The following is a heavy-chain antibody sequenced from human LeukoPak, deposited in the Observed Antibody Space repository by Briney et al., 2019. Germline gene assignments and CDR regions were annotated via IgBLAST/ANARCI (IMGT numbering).Heavy chain of an antibody. CDR1: GFNFRTYA. CDR2: ISGSAGRT. V-gene: IGHV3-23*01. CDR3: AKVVHSGCYAAPYLDT. J-gene: IGHJ4*02. Sequence: GGSLRLSCAASGFNFRTYAMSWVRQAPGKGLEWISLISGSAGRTHYADSVKGRFTISRDNSKNTLYPQLSSLNVEDTAVYYCAKVVHSGCYAAPYLDTWGQGTLVTVSS. D-gene: IGHD1-26*01.